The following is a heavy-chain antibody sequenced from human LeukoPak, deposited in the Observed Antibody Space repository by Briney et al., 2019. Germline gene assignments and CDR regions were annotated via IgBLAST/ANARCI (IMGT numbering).Heavy chain of an antibody. CDR1: GFTFSSYS. Sequence: GGSLRLSCAASGFTFSSYSMNWVRQAPGKGLEWVSSISSSSSYIYYADSVKGRFTISRDNAKNSLYLQMNSLRAEDTAVYYCARVGFRTYYYDSSGYYYGFGAFDIWGQGTVVTVSS. J-gene: IGHJ3*02. CDR3: ARVGFRTYYYDSSGYYYGFGAFDI. CDR2: ISSSSSYI. V-gene: IGHV3-21*01. D-gene: IGHD3-22*01.